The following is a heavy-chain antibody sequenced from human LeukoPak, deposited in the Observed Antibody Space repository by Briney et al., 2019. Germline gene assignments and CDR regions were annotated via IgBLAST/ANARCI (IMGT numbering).Heavy chain of an antibody. D-gene: IGHD6-13*01. V-gene: IGHV1-18*01. CDR3: ARTSSSWYNWFDP. CDR1: GYTFTSYG. CDR2: ISAYNGNT. J-gene: IGHJ5*02. Sequence: ASVKVSCKASGYTFTSYGISWVRQAPGQGLEWMGWISAYNGNTNYAQKLQGRVSMTTDTSTSTAYMELRSLRSDDTAVYHCARTSSSWYNWFDPWGQGTLVTVPS.